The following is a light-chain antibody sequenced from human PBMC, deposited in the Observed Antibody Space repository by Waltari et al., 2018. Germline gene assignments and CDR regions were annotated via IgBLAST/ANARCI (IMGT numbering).Light chain of an antibody. CDR3: QQYNAWPRT. Sequence: EIVMTQSPATLSVSPGERATLSCRASQGVSSSLAWYQEKPGQAPRLLIYGASPRATGIPGRISGSGSGAEFTLTISSLQSEDSAVYYCQQYNAWPRTFGQGTKLEVK. V-gene: IGKV3-15*01. CDR1: QGVSSS. J-gene: IGKJ1*01. CDR2: GAS.